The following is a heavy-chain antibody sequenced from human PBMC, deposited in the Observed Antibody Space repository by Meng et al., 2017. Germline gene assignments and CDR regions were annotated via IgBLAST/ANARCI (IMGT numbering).Heavy chain of an antibody. CDR2: IDPKSGDT. CDR1: GFTFPDYW. D-gene: IGHD6-13*01. Sequence: VQLVQSGAAVKKPGASGKLSCKPSGFTFPDYWLHWVRRAPGQGLEWMGRIDPKSGDTHYAQRFQGRVTMPGDTSISTAYMELSGLRSDDTAMYYCARDEDISAAGKLFGDYWGQGTLVTVSS. J-gene: IGHJ4*02. V-gene: IGHV1-2*06. CDR3: ARDEDISAAGKLFGDY.